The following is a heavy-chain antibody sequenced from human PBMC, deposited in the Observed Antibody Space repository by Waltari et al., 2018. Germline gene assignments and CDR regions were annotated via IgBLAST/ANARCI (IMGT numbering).Heavy chain of an antibody. CDR2: IYYSGST. Sequence: QVQLQESGPGLVKPSQTLSLTCTVSGGSISSGGYYWSWIRQHPGKGLEWIGYIYYSGSTYYKPSIKSRVTRSVDTSKNQFALKLSSVTAADTAVYYWARAVAGGADYWGQGTLVTVSS. CDR3: ARAVAGGADY. J-gene: IGHJ4*02. CDR1: GGSISSGGYY. D-gene: IGHD6-19*01. V-gene: IGHV4-31*03.